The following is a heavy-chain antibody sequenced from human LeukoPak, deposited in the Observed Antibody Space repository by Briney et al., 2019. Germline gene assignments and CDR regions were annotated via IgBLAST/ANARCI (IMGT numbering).Heavy chain of an antibody. CDR1: GYTFTCYW. Sequence: GESLKISCKGSGYTFTCYWIGWVRQMPGKGLEWMGIIYPGDSDTRYSPSFQGQVTISVDKSIDTAYLQWSSLKASDTAIYYCARRGSGWYVDYWGPGTLVTVSS. CDR2: IYPGDSDT. CDR3: ARRGSGWYVDY. V-gene: IGHV5-51*01. J-gene: IGHJ4*02. D-gene: IGHD6-19*01.